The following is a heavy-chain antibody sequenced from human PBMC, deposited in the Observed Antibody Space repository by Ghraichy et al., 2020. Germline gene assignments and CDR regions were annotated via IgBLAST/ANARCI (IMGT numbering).Heavy chain of an antibody. CDR1: GLTFNTFG. J-gene: IGHJ4*02. CDR2: ISSTSSII. D-gene: IGHD1-1*01. CDR3: ARDSNNWYLDQ. V-gene: IGHV3-48*01. Sequence: GGSLRLSCAASGLTFNTFGVNWVRQAPGKGLEWVSYISSTSSIIYYADSVKGRFTITRDSAKNSLYLQMNSLRAEDTAVYYCARDSNNWYLDQWGQGTLVTVST.